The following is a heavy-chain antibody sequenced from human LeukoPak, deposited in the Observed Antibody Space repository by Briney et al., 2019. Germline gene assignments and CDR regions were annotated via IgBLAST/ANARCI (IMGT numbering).Heavy chain of an antibody. CDR1: GFTFSSYE. Sequence: PGGSLRLSCAASGFTFSSYEMNWVRQAPGKGLEWVSYISRSGSTIYYADSVKGRFTISRDNAKNSLFLQMNSLRAEDTAVYYCARGSFLITFGGFIGWGQGTLVTVSS. V-gene: IGHV3-48*03. D-gene: IGHD3-16*02. CDR3: ARGSFLITFGGFIG. J-gene: IGHJ4*02. CDR2: ISRSGSTI.